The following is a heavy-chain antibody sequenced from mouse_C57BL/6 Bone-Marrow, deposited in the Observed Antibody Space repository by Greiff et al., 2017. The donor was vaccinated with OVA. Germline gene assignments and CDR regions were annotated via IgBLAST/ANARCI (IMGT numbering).Heavy chain of an antibody. J-gene: IGHJ3*01. CDR3: ARRATPVAY. CDR1: GFTFSSYG. CDR2: ISSGGSYT. D-gene: IGHD6-1*01. V-gene: IGHV5-6*01. Sequence: EVHLVESGGDLVKPGGSLKLSCAASGFTFSSYGMSWVRQTPDKRLEWVATISSGGSYTYYPDSVKGRFTISRDNAKNTLYLQMSSLKSEDTARYYCARRATPVAYWGQGTLVTVSA.